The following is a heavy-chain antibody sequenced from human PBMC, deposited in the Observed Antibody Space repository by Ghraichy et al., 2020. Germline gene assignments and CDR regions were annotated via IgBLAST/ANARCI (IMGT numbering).Heavy chain of an antibody. CDR1: GFTFSSYT. J-gene: IGHJ3*02. V-gene: IGHV3-21*01. Sequence: SCAASGFTFSSYTMTLVRQAPGKGLEWVSSISSSGTYVYYGDSVKGRFTISRDNAKQSLFLQMNTLRAEDTAVYYCVRGGSGSYPRDDAFDNWGQGTMVTVSS. CDR3: VRGGSGSYPRDDAFDN. D-gene: IGHD3-10*01. CDR2: ISSSGTYV.